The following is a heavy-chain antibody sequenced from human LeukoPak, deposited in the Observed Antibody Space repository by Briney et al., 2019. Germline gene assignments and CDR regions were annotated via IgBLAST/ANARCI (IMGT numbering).Heavy chain of an antibody. V-gene: IGHV3-49*04. CDR2: IRSKAYGGTT. CDR3: TRDSPYYYDSSGYPFDY. D-gene: IGHD3-22*01. Sequence: GGSLRLSCTASGFTFGDYAMSWVRQAPVKGLEWVGFIRSKAYGGTTEYAASVKGRFTISRDDSKSIAYLQMNSLKTEDTAVYYCTRDSPYYYDSSGYPFDYWGQGTLVTVSS. CDR1: GFTFGDYA. J-gene: IGHJ4*02.